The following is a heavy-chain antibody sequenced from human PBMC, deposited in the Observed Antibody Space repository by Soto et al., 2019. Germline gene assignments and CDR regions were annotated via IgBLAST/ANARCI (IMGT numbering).Heavy chain of an antibody. D-gene: IGHD1-1*01. Sequence: QVQLQESGPGLVKPSQTLSLTCTVSGGSISSGDYYWSWIRQPPGKGLEWIGYIYYSGSTYYNPSLKSRVTISVDTSKNQFSLKLSSVTAADTAVYYCARGGGNWNARPIWFDPWGQGTLVTVSS. V-gene: IGHV4-30-4*01. CDR3: ARGGGNWNARPIWFDP. CDR1: GGSISSGDYY. CDR2: IYYSGST. J-gene: IGHJ5*02.